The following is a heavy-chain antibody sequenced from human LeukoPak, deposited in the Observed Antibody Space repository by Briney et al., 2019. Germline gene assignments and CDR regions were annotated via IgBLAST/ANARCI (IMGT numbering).Heavy chain of an antibody. J-gene: IGHJ4*02. CDR2: IFYSGTT. D-gene: IGHD1-7*01. CDR3: AREGTTRQRADDY. Sequence: SETLSLTCTVSSDSITSSAYSWGWIRQPPGKGREWIGNIFYSGTTYYSPSLKSRVTISVDTSKNQFSLKLSSVTAADTAVYYCAREGTTRQRADDYWGQGTLVTVSS. V-gene: IGHV4-39*02. CDR1: SDSITSSAYS.